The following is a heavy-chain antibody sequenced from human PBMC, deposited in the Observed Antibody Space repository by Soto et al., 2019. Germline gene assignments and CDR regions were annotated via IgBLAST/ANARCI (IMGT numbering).Heavy chain of an antibody. CDR2: IIPISGTA. D-gene: IGHD3-10*01. J-gene: IGHJ6*02. Sequence: QVQLVQSGAEVKKPGSSVKVSCKASGGTFSSYAISWVRQAPGQGLEWMGGIIPISGTANYAQKFQGRVTITADKSTSTAYMELSSLRSEDTAVYYCVREGYYGSGSLGMYYGMDVWGQGTTVTVSS. CDR1: GGTFSSYA. CDR3: VREGYYGSGSLGMYYGMDV. V-gene: IGHV1-69*06.